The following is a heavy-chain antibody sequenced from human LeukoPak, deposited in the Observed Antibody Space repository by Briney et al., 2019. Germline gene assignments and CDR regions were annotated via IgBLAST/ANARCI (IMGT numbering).Heavy chain of an antibody. J-gene: IGHJ4*02. CDR1: GYTFTGYY. CDR2: INPNSGCT. D-gene: IGHD3-22*01. CDR3: ARDFDTSGYYTGH. Sequence: ASVKVSCKASGYTFTGYYMHWVRQAPGQGLEWMGWINPNSGCTNYAQKFQGRVTMTRDTSISTAYMELRRLRADDTAVYYCARDFDTSGYYTGHWGQGTLVTVSS. V-gene: IGHV1-2*02.